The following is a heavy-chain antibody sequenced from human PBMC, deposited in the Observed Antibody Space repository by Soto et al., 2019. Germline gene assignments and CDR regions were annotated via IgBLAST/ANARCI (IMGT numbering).Heavy chain of an antibody. V-gene: IGHV4-59*01. Sequence: QVQLQESGPGLVKPSETLSLTCTVSGGSISSYYWSWIRQPPGKGLEWIGYIYYSGSTNYNPSLKSRVTISVDTSKNQFSLKLSSVTAAVTAVYYCARGLDYDYIWGSYRSRWFDPWGQGTLVTVSS. D-gene: IGHD3-16*02. CDR3: ARGLDYDYIWGSYRSRWFDP. CDR1: GGSISSYY. J-gene: IGHJ5*02. CDR2: IYYSGST.